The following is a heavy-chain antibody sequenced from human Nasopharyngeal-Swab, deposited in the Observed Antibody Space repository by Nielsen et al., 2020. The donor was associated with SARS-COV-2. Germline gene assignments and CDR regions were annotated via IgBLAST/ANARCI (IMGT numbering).Heavy chain of an antibody. J-gene: IGHJ6*02. CDR2: IYTSGST. V-gene: IGHV4-61*02. Sequence: LRLSCTVSGGSISSGSYYWSWIRQPAGKGLEWIGRIYTSGSTNYNPSLKSRVTMSVDTSKNQFSLKLSSVTAADTAVYYCARDSSRRSRGSYYYYGMDVWGQGTTVTVSS. CDR1: GGSISSGSYY. CDR3: ARDSSRRSRGSYYYYGMDV. D-gene: IGHD3-3*01.